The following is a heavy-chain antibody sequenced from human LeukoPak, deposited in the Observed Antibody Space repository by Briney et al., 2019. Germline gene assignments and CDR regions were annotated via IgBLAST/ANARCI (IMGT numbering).Heavy chain of an antibody. CDR3: ARGVIPSIFRGVKNPSYYYYYMDV. D-gene: IGHD3-10*01. Sequence: SQTLSLTCAISGDSVSSNSAAWNWIRQSPSRGLEWLGRTYYRSKWYNDYAVSVKSRITINPDTSKNQFSLQLNSVTPEDTAVYYCARGVIPSIFRGVKNPSYYYYYMDVWGKGTTVTISS. V-gene: IGHV6-1*01. CDR1: GDSVSSNSAA. J-gene: IGHJ6*03. CDR2: TYYRSKWYN.